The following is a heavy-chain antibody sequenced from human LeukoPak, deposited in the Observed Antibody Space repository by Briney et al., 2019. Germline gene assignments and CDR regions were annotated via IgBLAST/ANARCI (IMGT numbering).Heavy chain of an antibody. Sequence: PGGSLRLSCAASGFTFSSYSMNWVRQAPGKGLEWVSSISSSSSYIYCADSVKGRFTISRDNAKNSLYLQMNSLRAEDTAVYYCARGGPPRKANWFDPWGQGTLVTVSS. CDR3: ARGGPPRKANWFDP. J-gene: IGHJ5*02. V-gene: IGHV3-21*01. CDR1: GFTFSSYS. D-gene: IGHD3-10*01. CDR2: ISSSSSYI.